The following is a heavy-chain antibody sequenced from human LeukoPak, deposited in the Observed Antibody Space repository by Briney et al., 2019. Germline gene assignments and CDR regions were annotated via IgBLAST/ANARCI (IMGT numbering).Heavy chain of an antibody. V-gene: IGHV1-69*04. J-gene: IGHJ3*02. CDR2: IIPIFGIA. CDR3: ARDSRDGYRRNDAFDI. CDR1: GGTFSSYA. D-gene: IGHD5-24*01. Sequence: APVKVSCKASGGTFSSYAISWVRQAPGQGLEWMGRIIPIFGIANYAQKFQGRVTITADKSTSTAYMELSSLRSEDTAVYYCARDSRDGYRRNDAFDIWGQGTMVTVSS.